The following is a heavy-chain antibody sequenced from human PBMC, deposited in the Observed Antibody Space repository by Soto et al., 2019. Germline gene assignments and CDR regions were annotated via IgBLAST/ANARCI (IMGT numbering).Heavy chain of an antibody. J-gene: IGHJ6*02. CDR1: GYTFTGYY. CDR2: INPNSGGT. Sequence: VASVKVSCKASGYTFTGYYMHWVRQAPGQGLEWMGWINPNSGGTNYAQKFQGWVTMTRDTSISTAYMELSRLRSDDTAVYYCARAFSSSLVGYYYYGMDVWGQGTTVTVSS. CDR3: ARAFSSSLVGYYYYGMDV. V-gene: IGHV1-2*04. D-gene: IGHD6-6*01.